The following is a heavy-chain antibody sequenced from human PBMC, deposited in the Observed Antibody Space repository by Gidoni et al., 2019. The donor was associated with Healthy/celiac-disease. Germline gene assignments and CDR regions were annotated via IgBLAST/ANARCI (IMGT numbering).Heavy chain of an antibody. Sequence: QVHLQESALGPSKPSETLSLTCAVSGYSLSSGYSWGWIRQPPGKGLEWIGSIQPSGSAYYKPSLKSRVTISVDKTKNQFCLKLSSVTAADTAVYYCANSRGDTPTYYFDYWGQGTLVTVSS. J-gene: IGHJ4*02. V-gene: IGHV4-38-2*01. CDR2: IQPSGSA. CDR3: ANSRGDTPTYYFDY. D-gene: IGHD2-15*01. CDR1: GYSLSSGYS.